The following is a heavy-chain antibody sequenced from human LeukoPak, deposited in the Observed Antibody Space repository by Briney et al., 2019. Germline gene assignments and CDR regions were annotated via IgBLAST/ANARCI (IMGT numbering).Heavy chain of an antibody. D-gene: IGHD3-9*01. CDR1: GGSISSYY. CDR2: IYYSGST. J-gene: IGHJ4*02. CDR3: ARRTILTGSDY. Sequence: PSETLSLTCTVSGGSISSYYWSWIRQPPGKGLEWIGYIYYSGSTNYNPSLKSRVTISVDTSKNQFSLKLSSVTAADTAVYYRARRTILTGSDYWGQGTLVTVSS. V-gene: IGHV4-59*08.